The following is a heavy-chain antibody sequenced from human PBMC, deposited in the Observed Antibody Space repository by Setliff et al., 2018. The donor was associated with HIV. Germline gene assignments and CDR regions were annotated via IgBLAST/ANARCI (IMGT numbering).Heavy chain of an antibody. V-gene: IGHV3-30*04. J-gene: IGHJ4*02. Sequence: PGGSLRLSCAASGFTFSDYVMYWVRQAPGRGLEWVTVISYDGSNESYADSVKGRFTISRDNSKNTLYLQMNSLRAEDTAVYYCAREATPRHSSGWVYFDYWGQGMMVTVSS. D-gene: IGHD6-19*01. CDR3: AREATPRHSSGWVYFDY. CDR1: GFTFSDYV. CDR2: ISYDGSNE.